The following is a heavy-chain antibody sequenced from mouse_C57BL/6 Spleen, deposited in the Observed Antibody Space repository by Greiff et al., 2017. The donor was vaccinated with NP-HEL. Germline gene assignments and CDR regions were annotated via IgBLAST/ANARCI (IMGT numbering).Heavy chain of an antibody. CDR3: ARDRYDGAMDY. Sequence: EVKLMESGGGLVKPGGSLKLSCAASGFTFSSYAMSWVRQTPEKRLEWVATISAGGSYTYYPDNVKGRFTISRDNAKNNLYLQMSHLKSEDTAMYYCARDRYDGAMDYWGQGTSVTVSS. D-gene: IGHD2-3*01. V-gene: IGHV5-4*01. CDR2: ISAGGSYT. J-gene: IGHJ4*01. CDR1: GFTFSSYA.